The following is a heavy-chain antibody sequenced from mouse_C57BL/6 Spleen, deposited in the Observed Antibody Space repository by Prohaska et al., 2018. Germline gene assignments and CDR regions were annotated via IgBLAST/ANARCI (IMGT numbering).Heavy chain of an antibody. Sequence: QVQLQQPGAELVKPGASVKMSCKASGYTFTSYWITWVKQRPGQGLEWIGDIYPGSGSTNYNEKFKSKATLTVDKSSSTAYMELRSLTSEDSAVYYCAKGSNYVDWGQGTTLTVSS. J-gene: IGHJ2*01. CDR2: IYPGSGST. CDR3: AKGSNYVD. CDR1: GYTFTSYW. V-gene: IGHV1-55*01. D-gene: IGHD2-5*01.